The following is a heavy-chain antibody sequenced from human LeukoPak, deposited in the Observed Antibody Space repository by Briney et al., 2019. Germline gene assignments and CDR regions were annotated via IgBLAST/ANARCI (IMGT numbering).Heavy chain of an antibody. J-gene: IGHJ4*02. CDR3: ARDYCSSTSCLFDY. D-gene: IGHD2-2*01. CDR1: GYTFIAYH. Sequence: GASVKVSCKASGYTFIAYHMHWVRQAPGQGLEWMGRINPNSGDTNYAQKFQGRVTMTRDTSISTAYMELSRLRSDDTAVYYCARDYCSSTSCLFDYWGQGTLVSVSS. V-gene: IGHV1-2*06. CDR2: INPNSGDT.